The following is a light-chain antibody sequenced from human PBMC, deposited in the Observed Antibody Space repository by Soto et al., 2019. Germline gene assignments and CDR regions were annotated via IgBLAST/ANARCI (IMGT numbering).Light chain of an antibody. CDR3: QQSYSSPPIT. CDR1: QSISSF. CDR2: DAS. Sequence: DIQMTQSPSSLSASVGDTITITCRASQSISSFLNWYQQKPGKAPKLLIYDASSLQSGVPSRFSGSGSGTDFTLTISSLQPEDFATDYCQQSYSSPPITFGQGTRLEIK. J-gene: IGKJ5*01. V-gene: IGKV1-39*01.